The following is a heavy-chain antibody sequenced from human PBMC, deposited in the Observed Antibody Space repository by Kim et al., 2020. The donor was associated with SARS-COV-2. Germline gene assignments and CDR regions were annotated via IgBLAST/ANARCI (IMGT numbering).Heavy chain of an antibody. CDR2: IYYSGST. D-gene: IGHD2-21*02. CDR1: GGSISSSSYY. J-gene: IGHJ4*02. Sequence: SETLSLTCTVSGGSISSSSYYWGWIRQPPGKGLEWIGSIYYSGSTYYNPSLKSRVTISVDTSKNQFSLKLSSVTAADTAVYYCARSPVVTGGYYFDYWGQGTLVTVSS. V-gene: IGHV4-39*01. CDR3: ARSPVVTGGYYFDY.